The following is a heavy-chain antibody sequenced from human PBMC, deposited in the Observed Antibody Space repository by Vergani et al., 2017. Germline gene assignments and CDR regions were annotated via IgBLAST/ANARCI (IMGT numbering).Heavy chain of an antibody. V-gene: IGHV3-30*03. CDR3: ARGVDY. CDR2: ISYDGSNK. Sequence: QVQLVESGGGVVQPGRSLRLSCAASGFTFSSYGMHWVRQAPGKGLEGVAVISYDGSNKYYADSVKGRFTIARDNSKNSLYLQMNSLRAEDTAVYYCARGVDYWGQGTLVTVSS. J-gene: IGHJ4*02. CDR1: GFTFSSYG.